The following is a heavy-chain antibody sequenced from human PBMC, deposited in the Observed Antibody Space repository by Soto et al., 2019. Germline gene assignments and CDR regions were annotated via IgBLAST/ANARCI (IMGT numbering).Heavy chain of an antibody. D-gene: IGHD2-2*02. CDR1: GFTFSSYA. CDR3: AKAPGVCSSTSRYMLGFDY. V-gene: IGHV3-23*01. CDR2: ISGSGGST. J-gene: IGHJ4*02. Sequence: GSLRLSCAASGFTFSSYAMSWVRQAPGKGLEWVSAISGSGGSTYYADSVKGRFTISRDNSKNTLYLQMNSLRAEDTAVYYCAKAPGVCSSTSRYMLGFDYWGQGTLVTVSS.